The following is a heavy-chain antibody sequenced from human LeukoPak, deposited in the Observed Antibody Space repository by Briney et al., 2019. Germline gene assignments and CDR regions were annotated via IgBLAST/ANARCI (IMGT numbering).Heavy chain of an antibody. CDR2: ISAYSGNT. V-gene: IGHV1-18*01. CDR1: GYTFTSYG. D-gene: IGHD3-22*01. CDR3: ARGVVASYYYDSSGYYYYYYMDV. Sequence: ASVKVSCKASGYTFTSYGISWVRQAPGQGLEWMGWISAYSGNTNYAQKLQGRVTMTTDTSTSTAYMELRSLRSDDTAVYYCARGVVASYYYDSSGYYYYYYMDVWGKGTTVTVSS. J-gene: IGHJ6*03.